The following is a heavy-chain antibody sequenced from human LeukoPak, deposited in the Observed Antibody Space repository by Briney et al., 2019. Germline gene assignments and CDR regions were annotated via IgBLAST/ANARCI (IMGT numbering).Heavy chain of an antibody. D-gene: IGHD6-13*01. CDR2: VSWDGFTT. CDR1: GFTFDDYT. Sequence: GGSLRLSCEASGFTFDDYTMHWVRQRPGRGLGWVSLVSWDGFTTFYEDSVKGRLIISRDNSKNSIYLQMNSLGFEDTAFYFCARSPAYSREELDSWGPGTLVTVSS. J-gene: IGHJ4*02. CDR3: ARSPAYSREELDS. V-gene: IGHV3-43*01.